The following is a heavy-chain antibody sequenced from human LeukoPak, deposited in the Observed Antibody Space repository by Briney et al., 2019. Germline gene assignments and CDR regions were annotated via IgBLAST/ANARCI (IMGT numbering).Heavy chain of an antibody. CDR3: ARARRDSGYYKVDY. J-gene: IGHJ4*02. V-gene: IGHV4-34*01. D-gene: IGHD3-3*01. CDR1: GRSLSGSY. Sequence: SETLSLTCAVYGRSLSGSYWSWIRQPPGKGLEWMGEINHSGSANYNPSLKSRVTLSIDKSKNQFSLNLNSVTAADTAVYYCARARRDSGYYKVDYWGQGTLVTVSS. CDR2: INHSGSA.